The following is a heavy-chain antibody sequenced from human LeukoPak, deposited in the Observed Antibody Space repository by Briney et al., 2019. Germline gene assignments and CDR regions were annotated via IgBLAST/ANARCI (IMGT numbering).Heavy chain of an antibody. CDR2: INPNSGGT. J-gene: IGHJ6*03. Sequence: GASVKVSCKASGYTFTGYYMHWVRQAPGQGLEWMGWINPNSGGTNYAQKFQGRVTMTRDTSISTAYMELSRLRSDDTAVYYCARDRWQQLADYYYYMDVWGKGTTVTISS. CDR1: GYTFTGYY. V-gene: IGHV1-2*02. D-gene: IGHD6-13*01. CDR3: ARDRWQQLADYYYYMDV.